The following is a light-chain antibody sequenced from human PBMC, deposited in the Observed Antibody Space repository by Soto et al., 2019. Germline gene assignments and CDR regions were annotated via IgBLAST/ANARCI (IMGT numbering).Light chain of an antibody. CDR3: SSFAGTNNRYV. J-gene: IGLJ1*01. CDR1: SSDVGGYNF. CDR2: EVT. V-gene: IGLV2-8*01. Sequence: QSVLTQPPSASGSPGQSVTISCTGTSSDVGGYNFVSWYQQHPGEAPKLIIYEVTKRPSGVPDRFSGSKSGNTASLTVSGLQNEDEADYYCSSFAGTNNRYVFGTGTKVTVL.